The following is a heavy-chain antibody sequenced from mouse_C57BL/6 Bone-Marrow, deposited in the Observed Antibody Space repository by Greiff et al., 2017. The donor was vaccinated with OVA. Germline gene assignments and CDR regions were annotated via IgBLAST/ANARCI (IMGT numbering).Heavy chain of an antibody. Sequence: QVQLQQPGAELVKPGASVKLSCKASGYTFTSYWMQWVKQRPGQGLEWIGEIDPSDSYTNYNQKFKGKATLTVDTSSSTAYMQLSSLTSEDSAVYYCARRGLRSYAMDYWGQGTSVTVSS. D-gene: IGHD2-4*01. CDR1: GYTFTSYW. J-gene: IGHJ4*01. CDR3: ARRGLRSYAMDY. V-gene: IGHV1-50*01. CDR2: IDPSDSYT.